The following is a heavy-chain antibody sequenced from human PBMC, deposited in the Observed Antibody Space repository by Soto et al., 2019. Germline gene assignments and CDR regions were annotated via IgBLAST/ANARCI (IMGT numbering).Heavy chain of an antibody. J-gene: IGHJ6*02. CDR2: IIPIFGTA. V-gene: IGHV1-69*13. CDR1: GGTFSSYA. Sequence: ASVKVSCTASGGTFSSYAISWVRQAPGQGLEWMGGIIPIFGTANYAQKFQGRVTITADESTSTAYMELSSLRSEDTAVYYCARSGNYYYYGMDVWGQGTTVTVSS. CDR3: ARSGNYYYYGMDV. D-gene: IGHD3-10*01.